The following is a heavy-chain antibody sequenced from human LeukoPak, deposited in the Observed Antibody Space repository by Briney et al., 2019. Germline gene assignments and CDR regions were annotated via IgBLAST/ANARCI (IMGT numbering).Heavy chain of an antibody. V-gene: IGHV3-74*01. Sequence: GRSLRLSCAASGFTFSSYAMHWVRQAPGKGLVWVSRINSDGSSTSYADSVKGRFTISRDNAKNTLYLQMNSLRAEDTAVYYCAREGGNSGYDLFDYWGQGTLVTVSS. CDR2: INSDGSST. CDR3: AREGGNSGYDLFDY. D-gene: IGHD5-12*01. J-gene: IGHJ4*02. CDR1: GFTFSSYA.